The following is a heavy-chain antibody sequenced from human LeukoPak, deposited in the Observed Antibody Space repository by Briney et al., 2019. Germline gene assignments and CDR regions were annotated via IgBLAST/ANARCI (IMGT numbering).Heavy chain of an antibody. CDR1: GGSFSGYY. CDR2: INHSGST. CDR3: ARAIDELYYDILTGYYTGWYFDL. J-gene: IGHJ2*01. Sequence: SETLSLTCAVYGGSFSGYYWSWIRQPPGKGLEWIGEINHSGSTNYNPPLKSRVTISVDTSKNQFSLKLSSVTAADTAVYYCARAIDELYYDILTGYYTGWYFDLWGRGTLVTVSS. D-gene: IGHD3-9*01. V-gene: IGHV4-34*01.